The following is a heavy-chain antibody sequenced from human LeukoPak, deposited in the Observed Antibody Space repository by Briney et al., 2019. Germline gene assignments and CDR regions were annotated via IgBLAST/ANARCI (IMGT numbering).Heavy chain of an antibody. D-gene: IGHD3-3*01. V-gene: IGHV3-74*01. CDR3: ARDAVFGVVTYGVGV. J-gene: IGHJ3*01. CDR2: INDDGSST. CDR1: GFTFSSYW. Sequence: GGSLRLSCAASGFTFSSYWMHWVRQAPGKGLVWVSRINDDGSSTTYADSVKGRFTISRDNAKNTLYLQMNSLRAEDTAVYYCARDAVFGVVTYGVGVWGQGTMVTVSS.